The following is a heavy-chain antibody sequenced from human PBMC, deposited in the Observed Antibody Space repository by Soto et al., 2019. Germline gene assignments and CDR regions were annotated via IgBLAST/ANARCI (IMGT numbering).Heavy chain of an antibody. D-gene: IGHD3-22*01. V-gene: IGHV3-49*03. CDR2: IRSKAYGGTT. CDR1: GFTFGDYG. J-gene: IGHJ5*02. Sequence: GGSLRLSCTASGFTFGDYGMSWFRQAPGRGLEWVGFIRSKAYGGTTEYAASVKDRFTISRDDSKSIAYLQMNSLKTEDTAVYYCSTNYYDRSGYDNWFDPWGQGTLVTVSS. CDR3: STNYYDRSGYDNWFDP.